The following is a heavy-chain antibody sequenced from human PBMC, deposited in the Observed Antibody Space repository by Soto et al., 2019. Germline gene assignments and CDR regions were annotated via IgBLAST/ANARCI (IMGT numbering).Heavy chain of an antibody. Sequence: SETLSLTCSVSGGSISPYYWSWIRQPPGKGLQWIGYIYYSGSTNYNPSLKSRVTMSVDTSKNQFSLKLSSVTAADTAVYYCARGLIAAAGAWGQGTLVTVSS. CDR3: ARGLIAAAGA. V-gene: IGHV4-59*01. J-gene: IGHJ4*02. CDR1: GGSISPYY. D-gene: IGHD6-13*01. CDR2: IYYSGST.